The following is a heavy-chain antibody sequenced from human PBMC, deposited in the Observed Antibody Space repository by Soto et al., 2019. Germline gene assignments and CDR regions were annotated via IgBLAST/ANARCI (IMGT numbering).Heavy chain of an antibody. V-gene: IGHV3-23*01. J-gene: IGHJ4*02. Sequence: EVQLLESGGGLVQPGGSLRLSCAASGFTFSSYTMSWVRQAPGMGLEWISAVYGSGINTYYADSVKGRFTISRDNSKNTLYLQMNNLRAEDTAVYYCAKGGMDRVIGVGADSWGQGTLVTVSS. CDR1: GFTFSSYT. CDR2: VYGSGINT. CDR3: AKGGMDRVIGVGADS. D-gene: IGHD1-26*01.